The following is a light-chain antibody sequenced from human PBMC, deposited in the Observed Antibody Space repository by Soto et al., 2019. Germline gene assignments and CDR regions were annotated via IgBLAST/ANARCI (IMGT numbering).Light chain of an antibody. CDR1: QSTSSY. Sequence: QSTYTLSASVGDRVTITFRASQSTSSYLAWYQQKPGKAPKLLIYQASSLENGVPSRFSGSGSGTEFSLTISSLQPDDFATYYCQHYNSYSEAFGQGTKVDI. V-gene: IGKV1-5*03. J-gene: IGKJ1*01. CDR3: QHYNSYSEA. CDR2: QAS.